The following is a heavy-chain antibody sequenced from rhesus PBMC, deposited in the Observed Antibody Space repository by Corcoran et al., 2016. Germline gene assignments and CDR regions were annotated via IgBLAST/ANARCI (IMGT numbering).Heavy chain of an antibody. CDR1: GGPISGYY. CDR3: ARNLLLEDY. D-gene: IGHD1-1*01. V-gene: IGHV4-165*02. J-gene: IGHJ4*01. Sequence: QVQLQESGPGLAKPSETLSLTCAASGGPISGYYWNWVRQPPGEGLGWIGDVGGSSGSTYSNPSLKSRVTISTDTSTNQFSLKLSSVTAADTAVYYCARNLLLEDYWGQGVLVTVSS. CDR2: VGGSSGST.